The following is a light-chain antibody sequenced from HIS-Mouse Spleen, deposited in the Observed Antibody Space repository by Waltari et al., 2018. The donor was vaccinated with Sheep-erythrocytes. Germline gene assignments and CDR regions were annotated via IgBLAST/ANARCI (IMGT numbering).Light chain of an antibody. CDR3: QQSYSTPPLT. CDR2: AAS. J-gene: IGKJ4*01. CDR1: QSISSY. Sequence: DIQMTQSPSSRSASVGDSVTSPCRASQSISSYLNWYQQKPGKAPKLLIYAASSLQSGVPSRFSGSGSGTDFTLTISSLQPEDFATYYCQQSYSTPPLTFGGGTKVEIK. V-gene: IGKV1-39*01.